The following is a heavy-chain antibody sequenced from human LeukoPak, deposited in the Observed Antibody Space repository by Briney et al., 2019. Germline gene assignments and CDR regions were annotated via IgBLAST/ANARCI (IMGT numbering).Heavy chain of an antibody. CDR1: GFTFSSYE. CDR2: ISTSGSTI. Sequence: SGGSLRLSCAASGFTFSSYEMNWVRQAPGKGLEWVSYISTSGSTIYYADSVKGRFTISRDNAKNSLYLQMNSLRAEDTAVYYCATSQGSWPDYFDYWGQGTLVTVSS. J-gene: IGHJ4*02. V-gene: IGHV3-48*03. D-gene: IGHD6-13*01. CDR3: ATSQGSWPDYFDY.